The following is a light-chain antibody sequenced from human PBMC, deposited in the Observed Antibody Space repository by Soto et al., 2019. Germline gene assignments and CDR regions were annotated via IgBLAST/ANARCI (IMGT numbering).Light chain of an antibody. J-gene: IGKJ4*01. CDR3: MQGTHWPPLT. CDR1: QGIVYSDGHTY. Sequence: DVVMTQSPLSLPVTLGQPASISCRSSQGIVYSDGHTYLNWFQQRPGQSPRSLIYKVSNRDSEVPDRFHGSGSGTNVTLKISRVEAEDVGVYYCMQGTHWPPLTCVRGTKGESK. V-gene: IGKV2-30*01. CDR2: KVS.